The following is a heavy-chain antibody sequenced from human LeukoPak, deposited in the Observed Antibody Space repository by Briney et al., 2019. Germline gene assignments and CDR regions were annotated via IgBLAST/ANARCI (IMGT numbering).Heavy chain of an antibody. Sequence: GASVKVSCKASGYTFTSFGISWVRQAPGQGPEWMGWISAYNGNTDYAQKLQGRVTMTTDTSTSTAYMELRSLRSDDTAVYYCARDRAAASVPAPELDYWGQGTLVTVSS. V-gene: IGHV1-18*01. CDR3: ARDRAAASVPAPELDY. CDR1: GYTFTSFG. J-gene: IGHJ4*02. D-gene: IGHD6-13*01. CDR2: ISAYNGNT.